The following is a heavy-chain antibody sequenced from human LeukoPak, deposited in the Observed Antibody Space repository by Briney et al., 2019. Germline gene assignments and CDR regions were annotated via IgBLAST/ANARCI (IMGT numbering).Heavy chain of an antibody. CDR2: ISSSSSTI. Sequence: PGGSLRLSCAASGFTFSIYNMNWVRQAPGKGLEWVSYISSSSSTIYYADSVKGRFTISRDNSKNTLYLQMNSLRAEDTAVYYCARARITMIVVVPSFDYWGQGTLVTVSS. D-gene: IGHD3-22*01. CDR3: ARARITMIVVVPSFDY. J-gene: IGHJ4*02. V-gene: IGHV3-48*01. CDR1: GFTFSIYN.